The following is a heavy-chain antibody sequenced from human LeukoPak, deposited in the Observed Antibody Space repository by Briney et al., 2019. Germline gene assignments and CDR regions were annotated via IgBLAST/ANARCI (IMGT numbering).Heavy chain of an antibody. V-gene: IGHV3-15*01. CDR3: TTALCRGSSSCQHPNH. J-gene: IGHJ4*02. D-gene: IGHD6-13*01. Sequence: PGGSLRLSCAASGFTFSNAWMSWVRQAPGKGLEWVGRIKSKADGGTTDYAAPVKGRFTISRDDSKNTLYLQMNSLKTEDTAVYYCTTALCRGSSSCQHPNHRGQGTLVTVSS. CDR1: GFTFSNAW. CDR2: IKSKADGGTT.